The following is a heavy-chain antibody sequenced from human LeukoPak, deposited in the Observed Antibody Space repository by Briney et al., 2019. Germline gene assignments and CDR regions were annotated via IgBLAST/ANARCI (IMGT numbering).Heavy chain of an antibody. CDR3: ARGLVHDTSGYYSDY. D-gene: IGHD3-22*01. CDR2: INSDGSSI. J-gene: IGHJ4*02. V-gene: IGHV3-74*01. Sequence: GGSLRLSCAASGFTFNAFWMHWVCQAPGKGLVWVSRINSDGSSIAYADSVKGRFTISRDNAKNTLYLQMNSLKAEDAAVYYCARGLVHDTSGYYSDYWGQGTLVTVSS. CDR1: GFTFNAFW.